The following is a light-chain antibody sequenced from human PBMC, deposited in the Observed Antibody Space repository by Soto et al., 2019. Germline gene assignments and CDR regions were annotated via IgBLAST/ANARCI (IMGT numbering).Light chain of an antibody. CDR2: DAS. CDR3: QQYGSSGT. J-gene: IGKJ1*01. Sequence: EIVMTQYPTALSVSPGERATLSCRASQSVSSYLAWYQQKPGQAPRLLIYDASNRATGIPDRFSGSGSGTDFTLTISRLEPEDFAVYYCQQYGSSGTFGQGTKVDIK. CDR1: QSVSSY. V-gene: IGKV3-20*01.